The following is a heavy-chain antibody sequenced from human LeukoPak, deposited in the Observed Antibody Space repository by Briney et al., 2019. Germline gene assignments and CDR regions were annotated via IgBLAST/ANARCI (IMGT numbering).Heavy chain of an antibody. CDR1: GGSFSGYY. J-gene: IGHJ3*02. D-gene: IGHD3-22*01. Sequence: PSETLSLTCAVYGGSFSGYYWSWIRQPPGKGLEWIGEINHSGSTNYNPSLKSRVTISVDTSKNQFSLKLSSVTAADTAVYYCARSYYYDSSGYYVDAFDIWGQGTMVTVSS. CDR3: ARSYYYDSSGYYVDAFDI. CDR2: INHSGST. V-gene: IGHV4-34*01.